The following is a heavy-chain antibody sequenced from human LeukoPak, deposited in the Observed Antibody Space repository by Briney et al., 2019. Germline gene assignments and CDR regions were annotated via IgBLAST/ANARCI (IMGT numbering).Heavy chain of an antibody. J-gene: IGHJ3*02. CDR2: ISYDGSNK. CDR1: GFTFSSYG. CDR3: ARDYYDSSGQLHAGAHAFDI. V-gene: IGHV3-30*03. D-gene: IGHD3-22*01. Sequence: PGGSLRLSCAASGFTFSSYGMHWVRQAPGKGLEWVALISYDGSNKYYADSVKGRFTISRDNSKNALYLQMNSLRAEDTAVYYCARDYYDSSGQLHAGAHAFDIWGQGTMVTVSS.